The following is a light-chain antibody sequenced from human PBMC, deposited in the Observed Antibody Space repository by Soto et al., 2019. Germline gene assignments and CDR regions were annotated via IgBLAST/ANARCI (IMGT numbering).Light chain of an antibody. V-gene: IGKV3-20*01. CDR3: QQYGSSPIT. J-gene: IGKJ5*01. Sequence: EIVLTQSPGTLSLSPGDRATLSCRASQSVTSTYLAWYQHQPGQAPRLLIYGASSRATGIPDRFSGSGSGTDFTLTISRLEPEDFAVYYCQQYGSSPITFGQGTRLQVK. CDR1: QSVTSTY. CDR2: GAS.